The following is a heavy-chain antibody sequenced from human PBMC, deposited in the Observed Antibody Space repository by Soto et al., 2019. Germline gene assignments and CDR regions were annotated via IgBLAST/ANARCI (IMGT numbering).Heavy chain of an antibody. D-gene: IGHD5-18*01. CDR1: GGTFSSYA. V-gene: IGHV1-69*13. Sequence: SVQVSCKASGGTFSSYAISWVRQAPGQGREWMGGSIPIFGTANYAQKFQGRVTITADESTSTAYMELSSLRSEDTAVYYCARASPISSGYSYGSTYFDYWGQGTLVTVSS. J-gene: IGHJ4*02. CDR2: SIPIFGTA. CDR3: ARASPISSGYSYGSTYFDY.